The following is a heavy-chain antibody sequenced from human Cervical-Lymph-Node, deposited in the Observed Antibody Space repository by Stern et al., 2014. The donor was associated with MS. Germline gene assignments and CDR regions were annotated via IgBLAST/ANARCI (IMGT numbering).Heavy chain of an antibody. J-gene: IGHJ6*02. CDR3: AREVAGHRLGMMDV. V-gene: IGHV1-46*01. Sequence: QDQPVQSGPEVKKPGASEKVSCTASGYTFTSYYMHWVRQAPGQGLEWMGIINPSGGSTSHAQKFQGRVTMTRDTSTSTVYMERSGLRSEDTAVYYCAREVAGHRLGMMDVWGQGTTVTVSS. CDR1: GYTFTSYY. CDR2: INPSGGST. D-gene: IGHD6-19*01.